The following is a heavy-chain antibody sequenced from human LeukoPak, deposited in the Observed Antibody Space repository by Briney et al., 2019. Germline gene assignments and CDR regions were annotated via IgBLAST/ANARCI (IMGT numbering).Heavy chain of an antibody. Sequence: SETLSLTCIVSGDSISSITYYWGWIRQTPGKGLEWIGSIYYSGNTYYNPSLKSRVTISVDTSKNQFSLKLSSVTAADTAVYYCARHGADYGDYEGLVDYWGQGTLVTVSS. CDR1: GDSISSITYY. CDR3: ARHGADYGDYEGLVDY. V-gene: IGHV4-39*01. CDR2: IYYSGNT. J-gene: IGHJ4*02. D-gene: IGHD4-17*01.